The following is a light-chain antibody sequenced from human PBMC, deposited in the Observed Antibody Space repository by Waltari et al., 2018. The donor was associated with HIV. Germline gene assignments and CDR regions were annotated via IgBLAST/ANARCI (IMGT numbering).Light chain of an antibody. J-gene: IGLJ1*01. Sequence: QSALTQPASVSGSPGQSITISCTGTSSDIGGYNHVSWYQQHPGKVPKLILYDVTIRPSGFSYRFSGSKSGNTASLTISGLQAEDEADYYCSSYTSSSTYVFGTGTKVTVL. V-gene: IGLV2-14*01. CDR3: SSYTSSSTYV. CDR2: DVT. CDR1: SSDIGGYNH.